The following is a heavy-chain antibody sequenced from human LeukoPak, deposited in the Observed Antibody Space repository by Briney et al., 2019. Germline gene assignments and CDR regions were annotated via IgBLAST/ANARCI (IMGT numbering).Heavy chain of an antibody. Sequence: SETLSLTCTVSGGSISSYYWSWIRQPPGKGLEWIGSIFHSGSTYYNSSLKSRVTISVDTSKNQFSLKLSSVTAADTAVYYCARARRITMIVVANNWFDPWGQGTLVTVSS. D-gene: IGHD3-22*01. V-gene: IGHV4-38-2*02. CDR2: IFHSGST. J-gene: IGHJ5*02. CDR1: GGSISSYY. CDR3: ARARRITMIVVANNWFDP.